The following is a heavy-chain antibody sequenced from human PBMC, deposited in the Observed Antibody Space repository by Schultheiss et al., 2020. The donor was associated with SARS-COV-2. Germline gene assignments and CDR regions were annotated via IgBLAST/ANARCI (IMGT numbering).Heavy chain of an antibody. CDR3: ARAYATYWYIDF. Sequence: GGSLRLSCAASGFTFSNAWMSWVRQAPGKGLEWVSTLSASGGDTYYADSMKGRFTISRDNSKNTLYLQMNSLRAEDTAVYYCARAYATYWYIDFWGRGTLVTVSS. J-gene: IGHJ2*01. V-gene: IGHV3-23*01. CDR1: GFTFSNAW. CDR2: LSASGGDT. D-gene: IGHD4-17*01.